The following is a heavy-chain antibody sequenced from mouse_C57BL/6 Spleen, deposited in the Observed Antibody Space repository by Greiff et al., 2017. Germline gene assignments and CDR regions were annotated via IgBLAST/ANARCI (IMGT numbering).Heavy chain of an antibody. V-gene: IGHV1-81*01. CDR1: GYTFTGYG. Sequence: QVQLQQSGAELARPGASVKLSCKASGYTFTGYGISWVKQRTGQGLEWIGEIYPRSGNTYYNKKFKGKATLTADKSSSTAYMELRSLTSEDSAGYFCARKRDFGVDYWGQGTSVTVSS. CDR3: ARKRDFGVDY. CDR2: IYPRSGNT. J-gene: IGHJ4*01.